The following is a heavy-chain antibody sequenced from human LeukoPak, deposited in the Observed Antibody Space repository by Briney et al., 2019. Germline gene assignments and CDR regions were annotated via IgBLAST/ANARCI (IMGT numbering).Heavy chain of an antibody. D-gene: IGHD3-10*01. CDR1: GFTFNTYN. V-gene: IGHV3-21*01. J-gene: IGHJ4*02. CDR3: AKAKEYYFDY. CDR2: ISSSSSYM. Sequence: GGSLRLSCAASGFTFNTYNMNWVRQAPGKGLEWVSSISSSSSYMYYADSVRGRFTISRDNAKSSLYLQMNSLRVEDTAVYYCAKAKEYYFDYWGQGTLVTVSS.